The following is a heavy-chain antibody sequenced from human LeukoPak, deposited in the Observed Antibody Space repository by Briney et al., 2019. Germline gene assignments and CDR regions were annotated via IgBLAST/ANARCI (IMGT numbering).Heavy chain of an antibody. CDR1: GFTFGSYA. V-gene: IGHV3-7*01. Sequence: GGSLRLSCAASGFTFGSYAMSWVRQAPGKGLEWVANINHDNTENNYLDSVKGRFTISRDNAQNSLYLQLNGLRVEDTAVYYCTRRLDDWGQGTLVTVSS. CDR2: INHDNTEN. J-gene: IGHJ4*02. CDR3: TRRLDD. D-gene: IGHD3-16*01.